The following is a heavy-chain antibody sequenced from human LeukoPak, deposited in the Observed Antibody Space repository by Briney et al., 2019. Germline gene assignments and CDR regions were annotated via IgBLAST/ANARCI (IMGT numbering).Heavy chain of an antibody. J-gene: IGHJ4*02. D-gene: IGHD3-22*01. CDR1: GFTFSSYS. CDR3: ARGEYYYDSSGYYKLDY. Sequence: PGGSLRLSCAASGFTFSSYSMNWVRQAPGQGLEWVSSISSSSSYIYYADSVKGRFTISRDNAKNSLYLQMNSLRAEDTAVYYCARGEYYYDSSGYYKLDYWGQGTLVTVSS. CDR2: ISSSSSYI. V-gene: IGHV3-21*01.